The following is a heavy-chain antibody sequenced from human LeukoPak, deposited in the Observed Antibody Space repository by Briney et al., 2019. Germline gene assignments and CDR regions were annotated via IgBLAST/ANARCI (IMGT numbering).Heavy chain of an antibody. CDR1: GFTFSSYS. J-gene: IGHJ6*04. CDR3: ARAQYSPDILTGYYSGLGYYGMDV. Sequence: GGSLRLSCAASGFTFSSYSMNWVRQAPGKGLEWVSSISSSSSYIYYADSVKGRFAISRDNAKNSLYLQMNSLRAEDTAVYYCARAQYSPDILTGYYSGLGYYGMDVWGKGTTVTVSS. D-gene: IGHD3-9*01. V-gene: IGHV3-21*01. CDR2: ISSSSSYI.